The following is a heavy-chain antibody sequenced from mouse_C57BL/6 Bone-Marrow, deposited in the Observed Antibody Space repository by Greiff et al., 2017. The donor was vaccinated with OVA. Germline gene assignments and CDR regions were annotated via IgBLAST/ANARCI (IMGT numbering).Heavy chain of an antibody. CDR2: INPNNGGT. Sequence: EVQLKESGPELVKPGASVKIPCKASGYTFTDYNMDWVKQSHGKSLEWIGDINPNNGGTIYNQKFKGKATLTVDKSSSTAYMELRSLTSEVTAVYYCARIYYGNYAWFAYWGQGTLVTVSA. V-gene: IGHV1-18*01. J-gene: IGHJ3*01. CDR3: ARIYYGNYAWFAY. CDR1: GYTFTDYN. D-gene: IGHD2-1*01.